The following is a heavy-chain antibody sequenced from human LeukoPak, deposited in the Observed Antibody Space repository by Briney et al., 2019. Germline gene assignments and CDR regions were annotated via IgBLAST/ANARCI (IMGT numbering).Heavy chain of an antibody. CDR1: GFTFSSYA. V-gene: IGHV3-23*01. J-gene: IGHJ4*02. CDR2: ISGSGGST. CDR3: AKDRYYYDSSGYYDY. Sequence: PGRSLGLSCAASGFTFSSYAMSWVRQAPGKGLEWVSAISGSGGSTYYADSVKGRFTISRDNSKNTLYLQMNSLRAEDTAVYYCAKDRYYYDSSGYYDYWGQGTLVTVSS. D-gene: IGHD3-22*01.